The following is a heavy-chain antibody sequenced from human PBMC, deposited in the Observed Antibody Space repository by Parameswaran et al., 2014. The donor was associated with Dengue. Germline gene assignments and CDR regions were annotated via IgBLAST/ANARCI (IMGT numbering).Heavy chain of an antibody. CDR2: ISYDGSSK. D-gene: IGHD1-1*01. V-gene: IGHV3-30*18. CDR3: TNTVLELELFSMDV. J-gene: IGHJ6*01. Sequence: VRQAPGKGLEWVALISYDGSSKFYADSVKGRFTISRDNSKNTLYLHMSSLTVEDTAMYYCTNTVLELELFSMDVWARTTVTVSS.